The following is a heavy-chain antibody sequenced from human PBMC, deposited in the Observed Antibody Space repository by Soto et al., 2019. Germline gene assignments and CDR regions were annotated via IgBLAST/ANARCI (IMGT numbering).Heavy chain of an antibody. CDR3: ARDKDYDSSGGGFEY. Sequence: QVQLVESGGGVVQPGRSLRLSCAASGFTFSSYAMHLVRQAPGKGLEWVAVISYDGSNKYYADSVKGRFTISRDNSKNTLYLQMNSLRAEDTAVYYCARDKDYDSSGGGFEYWGQGTLVTVSS. V-gene: IGHV3-30-3*01. CDR1: GFTFSSYA. CDR2: ISYDGSNK. D-gene: IGHD3-22*01. J-gene: IGHJ4*02.